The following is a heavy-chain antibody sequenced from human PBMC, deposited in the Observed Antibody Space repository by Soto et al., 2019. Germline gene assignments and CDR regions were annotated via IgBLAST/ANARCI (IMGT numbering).Heavy chain of an antibody. Sequence: QVQLVQSGAEVKKPGSSVKVSCKASGGTFSSYAISWVRQAPGQGLEWMGGIIPIFGTANYAQKFQGRVTITADESTSTAYMELSSLRSEDTAVYYCARGSRRFLEWLPYYYGMEVWGQGTTVTVSS. CDR1: GGTFSSYA. V-gene: IGHV1-69*12. CDR2: IIPIFGTA. J-gene: IGHJ6*02. CDR3: ARGSRRFLEWLPYYYGMEV. D-gene: IGHD3-3*01.